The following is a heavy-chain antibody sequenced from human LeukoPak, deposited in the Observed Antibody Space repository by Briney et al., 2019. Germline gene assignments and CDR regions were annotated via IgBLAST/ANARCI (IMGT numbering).Heavy chain of an antibody. D-gene: IGHD3-10*01. CDR2: INHSGST. J-gene: IGHJ6*02. CDR1: GASISNYY. V-gene: IGHV4-34*01. CDR3: AGVRGVIIRYYYYGMDV. Sequence: KPSETLSLTCTVSGASISNYYWSWIRQPPGKGLEWIGEINHSGSTNYNPSLKSRVTISVDTSKNQFSLKLSSVTAADTAVYYCAGVRGVIIRYYYYGMDVWGQGTTVTVSS.